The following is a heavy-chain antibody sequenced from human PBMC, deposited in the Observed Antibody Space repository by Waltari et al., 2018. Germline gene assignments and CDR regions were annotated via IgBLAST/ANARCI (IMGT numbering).Heavy chain of an antibody. D-gene: IGHD3-10*01. Sequence: QVQLQESGPGLVKPSETLSLTCTVSGGSISSHYWSWIRQPPGKGLDWIGYLYYSGSTNSNPSLKSRVTISVDTSKNQFSLKLSSVTAADTAVYYCARDRYYGSGSYYRWGYFDYWGQGTLVTVSS. CDR3: ARDRYYGSGSYYRWGYFDY. V-gene: IGHV4-59*11. CDR2: LYYSGST. J-gene: IGHJ4*02. CDR1: GGSISSHY.